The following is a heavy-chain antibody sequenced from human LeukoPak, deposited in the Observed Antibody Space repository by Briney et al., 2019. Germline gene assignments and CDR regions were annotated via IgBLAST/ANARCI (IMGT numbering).Heavy chain of an antibody. Sequence: SVKVSCKASGFTFTSSAMQWVRQARGQRLEWIGWIVVGSGNTNYAQKFQERVTITRDMSTSPAYMELSSLRSEDTAVYSCAADRSYYYDSSGFASSTWGQGTMVTVSS. V-gene: IGHV1-58*02. CDR2: IVVGSGNT. CDR1: GFTFTSSA. CDR3: AADRSYYYDSSGFASST. J-gene: IGHJ3*01. D-gene: IGHD3-22*01.